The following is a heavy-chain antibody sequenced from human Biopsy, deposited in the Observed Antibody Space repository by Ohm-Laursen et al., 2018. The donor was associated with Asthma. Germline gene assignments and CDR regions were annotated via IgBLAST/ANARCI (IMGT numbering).Heavy chain of an antibody. CDR2: ISFDGSNK. Sequence: LSLTCAVSGFTFSRYGMHWVRQAPGKGLDWVAVISFDGSNKNYTDSVKGRFTISRDNSRNTLHLQMNSLRAEDTAVYYCAKDVFPGWELRRGPDYWGQGTLVTVSS. D-gene: IGHD1-26*01. CDR3: AKDVFPGWELRRGPDY. V-gene: IGHV3-30*18. J-gene: IGHJ4*02. CDR1: GFTFSRYG.